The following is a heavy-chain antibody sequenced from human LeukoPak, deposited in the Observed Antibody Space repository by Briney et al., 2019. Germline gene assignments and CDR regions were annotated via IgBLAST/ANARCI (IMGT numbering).Heavy chain of an antibody. J-gene: IGHJ4*02. CDR2: ISAYNGNT. Sequence: GASVKVSCKASGYTFTTYGITWVRQAPGQGLEWMGWISAYNGNTNYAQKLQGRVTMTTDTSTSTAYMELSSLRSEDTAVYYCARDPTYYYDSSGYRIGYFDYWGQGTLVTVSS. CDR1: GYTFTTYG. CDR3: ARDPTYYYDSSGYRIGYFDY. V-gene: IGHV1-18*01. D-gene: IGHD3-22*01.